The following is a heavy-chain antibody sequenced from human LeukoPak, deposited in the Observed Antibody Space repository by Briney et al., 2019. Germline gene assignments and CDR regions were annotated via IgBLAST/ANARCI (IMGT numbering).Heavy chain of an antibody. V-gene: IGHV1-24*01. CDR2: FDPEDGET. Sequence: ASVKVSCKLSGYTLTELSMHWVRQAPGKGLEWLGGFDPEDGETIYAQKFQGRVTMTEDTSTDTAYMELSSLRSEDTAVYYCATPTPGSGSQFDYWGQGTLVTVSS. J-gene: IGHJ4*02. D-gene: IGHD3-10*01. CDR1: GYTLTELS. CDR3: ATPTPGSGSQFDY.